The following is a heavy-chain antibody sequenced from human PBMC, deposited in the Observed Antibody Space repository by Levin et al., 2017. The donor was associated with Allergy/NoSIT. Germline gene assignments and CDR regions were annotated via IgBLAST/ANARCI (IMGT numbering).Heavy chain of an antibody. CDR2: ISGSGGST. V-gene: IGHV3-23*01. CDR3: AKVGGSTVTKRWFDP. J-gene: IGHJ5*02. D-gene: IGHD4-17*01. CDR1: GFTFSSYA. Sequence: GESLKISCAASGFTFSSYAINWVRQAPGKGLEWVSAISGSGGSTYYADSVKGRFTISRDNSKNTLYLQMNSLRAEDTAVYYCAKVGGSTVTKRWFDPWGQGTLVTVSS.